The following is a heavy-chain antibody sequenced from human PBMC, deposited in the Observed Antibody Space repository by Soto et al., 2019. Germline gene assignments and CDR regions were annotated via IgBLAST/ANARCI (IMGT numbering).Heavy chain of an antibody. V-gene: IGHV4-61*08. Sequence: PSETLSLTCTVSGAALSGGGYFYTWVRQPPGKGLEWLGYIYYSGGTNYNPSLKSRVTISPDKSKSQFSLRLISVTAADTAVYYCTREQSDDNYFDPWGQGTLVTVSS. CDR1: GAALSGGGYF. D-gene: IGHD6-19*01. CDR2: IYYSGGT. J-gene: IGHJ5*02. CDR3: TREQSDDNYFDP.